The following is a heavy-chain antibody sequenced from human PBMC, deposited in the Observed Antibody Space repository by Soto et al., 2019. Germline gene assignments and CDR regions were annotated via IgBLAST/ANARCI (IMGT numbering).Heavy chain of an antibody. CDR1: GFTVRSTY. CDR3: ARSGYSYGPFDY. V-gene: IGHV3-53*01. CDR2: TYSGGST. Sequence: EVQLVESGGGLIQPGGSLRLSCAASGFTVRSTYMSWVRQAPGKGLEWVSVTYSGGSTYYADSVKGRFNISRDNSKNTLDLQMSSLRAEDTAVYYCARSGYSYGPFDYWGQGTLVNVYS. J-gene: IGHJ4*02. D-gene: IGHD5-18*01.